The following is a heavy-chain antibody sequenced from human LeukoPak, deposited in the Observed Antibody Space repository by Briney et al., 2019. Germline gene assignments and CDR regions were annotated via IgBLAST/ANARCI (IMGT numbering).Heavy chain of an antibody. CDR2: IYYSGIT. D-gene: IGHD5-24*01. CDR1: GGSISSYY. Sequence: SETLSLTCTVSGGSISSYYWSWIRQPPGKGLEWIGYIYYSGITNYNPSLKSRVTISVDTSKNQFSLKLSSVTAADTAVYYCARAAEMATIDYWGQGTLVTVSS. CDR3: ARAAEMATIDY. J-gene: IGHJ4*02. V-gene: IGHV4-59*01.